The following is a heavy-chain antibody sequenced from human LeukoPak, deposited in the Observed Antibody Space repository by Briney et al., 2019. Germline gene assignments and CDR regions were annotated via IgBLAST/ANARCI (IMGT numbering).Heavy chain of an antibody. D-gene: IGHD3-22*01. CDR1: GYTFTSYG. CDR2: ISAYNGNT. Sequence: ASVKVSCKASGYTFTSYGISWVRQAPGQGLEWMGWISAYNGNTNYAQKLQGRVTMTTDTSTSTAYMELRSLRSDDTALYYCARGRAMYYYDSSGYSDYWGQGTLVTVSS. J-gene: IGHJ4*02. CDR3: ARGRAMYYYDSSGYSDY. V-gene: IGHV1-18*01.